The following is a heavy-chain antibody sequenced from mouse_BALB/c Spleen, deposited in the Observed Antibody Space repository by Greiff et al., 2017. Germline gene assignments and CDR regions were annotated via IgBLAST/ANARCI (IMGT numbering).Heavy chain of an antibody. CDR3: ASEELTGGY. J-gene: IGHJ2*01. CDR2: INPSNGRT. CDR1: GYTFTSYW. D-gene: IGHD4-1*01. Sequence: QVQLQQPGAELVKPGASVKLSCKASGYTFTSYWMHWVKQRPGQGLEWIGEINPSNGRTNYNEKFKSKATLTVDKSSSTAYMQLSSLTSEDSAVYYCASEELTGGYWGQGTTLTVSS. V-gene: IGHV1S81*02.